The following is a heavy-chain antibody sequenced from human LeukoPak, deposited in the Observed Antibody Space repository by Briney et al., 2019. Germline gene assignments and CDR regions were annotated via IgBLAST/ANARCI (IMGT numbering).Heavy chain of an antibody. V-gene: IGHV3-21*01. CDR1: GFTFSSYS. CDR2: ISSSSSSYI. CDR3: ARSEVTTEAEYFQH. J-gene: IGHJ1*01. Sequence: PGGSLRLSCAASGFTFSSYSMNWVRQAPGKGLEWVSSISSSSSSYIYYADSVKGRFTISRDNAKNSLYLQMNSLRAEDTAVYYCARSEVTTEAEYFQHWGQGTLVTVSS. D-gene: IGHD4-17*01.